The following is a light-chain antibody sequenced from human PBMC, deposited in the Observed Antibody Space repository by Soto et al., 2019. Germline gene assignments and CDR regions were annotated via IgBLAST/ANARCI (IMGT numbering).Light chain of an antibody. CDR2: AAS. Sequence: DLQVTQSPSSLSASVGDRVTVTCRASQSIKNYLNWYQQKPGKAPKLLIYAASSLQSGVPSRFSGSGSGTDFTLTISSLQPEDFATYYCQQSYTTPRTFGQGTKLEIK. CDR3: QQSYTTPRT. CDR1: QSIKNY. J-gene: IGKJ2*01. V-gene: IGKV1-39*01.